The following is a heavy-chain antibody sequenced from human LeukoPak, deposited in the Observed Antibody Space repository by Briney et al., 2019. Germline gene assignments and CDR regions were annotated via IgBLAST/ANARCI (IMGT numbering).Heavy chain of an antibody. CDR2: INPSGGST. J-gene: IGHJ4*02. CDR1: GYTFTSYY. D-gene: IGHD1-7*01. Sequence: ASVKISCKASGYTFTSYYLHWVRQAPGRGLEWMGIINPSGGSTSYAQKFQGRVTMTRDMSTSTVYMELSSLRSEDTAVYYCARGLTGTTAVDYWGQGTLVTVSS. CDR3: ARGLTGTTAVDY. V-gene: IGHV1-46*01.